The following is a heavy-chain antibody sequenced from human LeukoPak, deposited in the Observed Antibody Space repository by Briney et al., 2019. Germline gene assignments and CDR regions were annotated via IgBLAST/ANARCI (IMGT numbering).Heavy chain of an antibody. J-gene: IGHJ5*02. CDR2: ISGSGGST. V-gene: IGHV3-23*01. D-gene: IGHD3-10*01. CDR3: AKGRDGSGIWYNWFDP. Sequence: PGGSLRLSCAASGFTFSSYAMSWVRQAPGKGLEWVSAISGSGGSTYYADSVKGRFTISRDNSKNTLYLQMNSLRAEDTAVYYCAKGRDGSGIWYNWFDPWGQGTLVTVSS. CDR1: GFTFSSYA.